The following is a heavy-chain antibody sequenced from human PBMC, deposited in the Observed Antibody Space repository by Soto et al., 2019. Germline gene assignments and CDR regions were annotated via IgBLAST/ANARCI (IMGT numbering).Heavy chain of an antibody. J-gene: IGHJ4*02. CDR3: ARVNVEYSGYGPNDY. V-gene: IGHV1-69*13. D-gene: IGHD5-12*01. Sequence: SVKVSCKASGGTFSSYAISWVRQAPGQGLEWMGGIIPIFGTANYAQKFQGRVTITADESTSTAYMELSSLRSEDTAVYYCARVNVEYSGYGPNDYWGQGXLVTVS. CDR2: IIPIFGTA. CDR1: GGTFSSYA.